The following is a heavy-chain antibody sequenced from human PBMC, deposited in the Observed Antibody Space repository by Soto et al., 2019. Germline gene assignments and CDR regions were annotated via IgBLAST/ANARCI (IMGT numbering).Heavy chain of an antibody. CDR1: GGTFSSYA. V-gene: IGHV1-69*13. CDR3: ARGVVPDFWSGYESGNWFDP. Sequence: SVKVSCKASGGTFSSYAISWVRQAPGQGLEWMGGIIPIFGTANYAQKFQGRVTITADESTSTAYMELSSLRSEDTAVYYCARGVVPDFWSGYESGNWFDPWGQGTLVTVSS. CDR2: IIPIFGTA. J-gene: IGHJ5*02. D-gene: IGHD3-3*01.